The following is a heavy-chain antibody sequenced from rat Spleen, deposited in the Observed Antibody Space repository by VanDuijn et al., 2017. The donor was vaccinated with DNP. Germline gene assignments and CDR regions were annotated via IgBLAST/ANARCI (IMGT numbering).Heavy chain of an antibody. D-gene: IGHD1-11*01. CDR1: GYYITSNY. V-gene: IGHV3-1*01. CDR2: ISYSGST. CDR3: TLALRSNYFDC. J-gene: IGHJ2*01. Sequence: EVQLQESGSGLVKPSQSLSLTCSVTGYYITSNYWGWIRKFPGNKLEYIGHISYSGSTNYNPSLKSRHSITRDTSKNHFLLHLNSLQTEDTAIYFCTLALRSNYFDCWGQGVMVTVSS.